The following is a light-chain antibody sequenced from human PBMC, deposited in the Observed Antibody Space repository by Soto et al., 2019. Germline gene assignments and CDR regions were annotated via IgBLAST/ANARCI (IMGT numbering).Light chain of an antibody. CDR2: GAS. J-gene: IGKJ1*01. CDR1: QSVSSSY. CDR3: QQYGNWPPWT. V-gene: IGKV3-20*01. Sequence: EIVLTQSPGTLSLSPGERATLSCRASQSVSSSYLAWYQQKPGQAPRLLIHGASTRATGFPARFSGSGSGTDFTLTISSLEPEDFAVYYCQQYGNWPPWTFGPGTKVDIK.